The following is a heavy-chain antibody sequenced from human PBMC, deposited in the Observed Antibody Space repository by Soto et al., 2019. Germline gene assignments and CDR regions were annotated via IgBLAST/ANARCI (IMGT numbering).Heavy chain of an antibody. J-gene: IGHJ6*02. Sequence: QVRLEESGPGLVKPSETLSLICSVSGGSVNNANYFWNWIRHHPENGLEWIGYIYYSGSTRYNPSFKTRATLSIDTSKNQFSLRLNSVTVADTAVYFCARDADYGGSRGGMDVWGRGKTVTVSS. CDR3: ARDADYGGSRGGMDV. CDR1: GGSVNNANYF. CDR2: IYYSGST. V-gene: IGHV4-31*03. D-gene: IGHD4-17*01.